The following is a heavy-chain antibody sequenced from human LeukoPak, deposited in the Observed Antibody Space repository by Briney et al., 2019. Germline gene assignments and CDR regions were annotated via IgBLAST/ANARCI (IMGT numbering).Heavy chain of an antibody. V-gene: IGHV3-74*01. CDR3: AKYYDFWSGYSPRFSGYGMDV. D-gene: IGHD3-3*01. CDR2: IKGDGIST. J-gene: IGHJ6*02. CDR1: GFDFSSNW. Sequence: GGSLRLSCAASGFDFSSNWMHWVRHAPGQGLVWVSRIKGDGISTNYADSVKGRFTISRDNSKNTLYLQMNSLRAEDTAVYYCAKYYDFWSGYSPRFSGYGMDVWGQGTTVTVSS.